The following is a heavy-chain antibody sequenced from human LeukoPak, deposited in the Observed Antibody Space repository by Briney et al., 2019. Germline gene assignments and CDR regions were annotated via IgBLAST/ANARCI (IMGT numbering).Heavy chain of an antibody. CDR3: ARDQGAGTDY. CDR2: IYPNSGGT. J-gene: IGHJ4*02. Sequence: ASLKVSCKASGYTFTDYYIHWVRQAPGQGLEWMGWIYPNSGGTNYAQKFQGRVTMTRDTSISTAYMELSRLRSDDTAVYYCARDQGAGTDYWGQGTLVTVSS. V-gene: IGHV1-2*02. CDR1: GYTFTDYY. D-gene: IGHD1-1*01.